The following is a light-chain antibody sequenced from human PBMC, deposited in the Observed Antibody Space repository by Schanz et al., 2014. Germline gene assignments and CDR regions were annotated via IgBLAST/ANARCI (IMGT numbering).Light chain of an antibody. CDR2: SNN. CDR1: SSNIGSNP. CDR3: QSYDSSLSGWV. Sequence: QSVLAQPPSASGTPGQRVTISCSGSSSNIGSNPVNWYQQLPGTAPKLLIYSNNQRPSGVPDRFSGSKSDTSVSLAISGLQSDDEAVYYCQSYDSSLSGWVFGGGTKLTVL. J-gene: IGLJ3*02. V-gene: IGLV1-44*01.